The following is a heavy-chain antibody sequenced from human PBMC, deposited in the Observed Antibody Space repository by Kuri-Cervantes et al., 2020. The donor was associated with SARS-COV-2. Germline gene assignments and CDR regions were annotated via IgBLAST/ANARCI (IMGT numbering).Heavy chain of an antibody. CDR2: IHYSGST. CDR1: GGSISGSSFY. Sequence: SETLSLTCTVSGGSISGSSFYWGWIRQPPGKGLEWIGSIHYSGSTSYNPSLKNRVTISVDTSKNQLSLKLSSVTAADTAVYYCARVEGDSYGPGEYYYYGMDVWGQGTTVTVSS. CDR3: ARVEGDSYGPGEYYYYGMDV. V-gene: IGHV4-39*01. D-gene: IGHD5-18*01. J-gene: IGHJ6*02.